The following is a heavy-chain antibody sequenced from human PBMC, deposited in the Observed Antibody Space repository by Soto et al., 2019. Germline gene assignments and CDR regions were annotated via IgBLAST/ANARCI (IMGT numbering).Heavy chain of an antibody. Sequence: ASVKVSCKVSGYTLTELPMHWVRQAPGKGLEWMGGFDPEDGETIYAQKFQGRVTMTEDTSTDTAYMELSSLRSEDTAVYYCATMGYCSGGSCYNNWFDPWGQGTLVTVSS. CDR1: GYTLTELP. D-gene: IGHD2-15*01. CDR2: FDPEDGET. V-gene: IGHV1-24*01. CDR3: ATMGYCSGGSCYNNWFDP. J-gene: IGHJ5*02.